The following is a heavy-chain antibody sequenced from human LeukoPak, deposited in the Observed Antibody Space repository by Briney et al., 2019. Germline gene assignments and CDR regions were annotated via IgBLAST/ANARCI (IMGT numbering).Heavy chain of an antibody. V-gene: IGHV1-69*05. CDR2: IIPIFGTA. CDR3: ARDTHNYYDSSGSLGY. J-gene: IGHJ4*02. Sequence: SVKVSCKASGGTFSSYAISWVRQAPGQGLEWMGRIIPIFGTANYAQKFQGRVTITTDESTSTAYMELSSLRSEDTAVYYCARDTHNYYDSSGSLGYWGQGTLVTVSS. CDR1: GGTFSSYA. D-gene: IGHD3-22*01.